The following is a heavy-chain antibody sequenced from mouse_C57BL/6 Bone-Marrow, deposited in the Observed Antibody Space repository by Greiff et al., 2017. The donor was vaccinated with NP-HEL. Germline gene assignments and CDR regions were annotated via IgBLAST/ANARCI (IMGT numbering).Heavy chain of an antibody. V-gene: IGHV5-4*01. CDR2: ISDGGSYT. Sequence: EVKLVESGGGLVKPGGSLKLSCAASGFTFSSYAMSWVRQTPEKRLEWVATISDGGSYTYYPDNVKGRFTISRDNAKNNLYLQMSHLKSEDTAMYYCAREDYDDAYWGQGTLVTVSA. CDR1: GFTFSSYA. J-gene: IGHJ3*01. D-gene: IGHD2-4*01. CDR3: AREDYDDAY.